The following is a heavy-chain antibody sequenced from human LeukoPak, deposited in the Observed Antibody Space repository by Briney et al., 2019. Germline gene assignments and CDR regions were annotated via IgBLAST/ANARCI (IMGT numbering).Heavy chain of an antibody. D-gene: IGHD6-13*01. V-gene: IGHV3-30*04. J-gene: IGHJ4*02. Sequence: GGSLRLSCAASGFTFSSYAMRWVRQAPGKGLEWVAVISYDGSNKYYADSVKGRFTISRDNSKNTLYLQMNSLRAEDTAVYYCAREGGDLEQQLAYYFDYWGQGTLVTVSS. CDR1: GFTFSSYA. CDR2: ISYDGSNK. CDR3: AREGGDLEQQLAYYFDY.